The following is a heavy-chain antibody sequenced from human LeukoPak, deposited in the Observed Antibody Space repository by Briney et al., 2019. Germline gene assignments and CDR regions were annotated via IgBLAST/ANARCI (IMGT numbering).Heavy chain of an antibody. J-gene: IGHJ4*02. D-gene: IGHD6-19*01. CDR2: ISWNSGSI. V-gene: IGHV3-9*01. Sequence: GRSLRLSCAASGFTFDGYAMHWVRQAPGKGLEWVSGISWNSGSIGYADSVKGRFTISRDNAKNSLYLQMNSLRAEDTALYYCCIAVAGTIDYWGQGTLVTVSS. CDR1: GFTFDGYA. CDR3: CIAVAGTIDY.